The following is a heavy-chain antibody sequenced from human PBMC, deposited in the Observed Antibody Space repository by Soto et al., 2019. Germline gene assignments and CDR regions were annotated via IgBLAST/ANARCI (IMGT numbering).Heavy chain of an antibody. J-gene: IGHJ4*02. CDR2: ISYDGSNK. CDR1: GFTFSSYA. Sequence: QVQLVESGGGVVQPGRSLRLSCAASGFTFSSYAMHWVRQAPGKGLEWWAVISYDGSNKYYADSVKGRFTISRDNSKNTLYLQMNSLRAEDTAVYYCERDRLVVRGVIVQVYFDYWGQGTLVTVSS. CDR3: ERDRLVVRGVIVQVYFDY. V-gene: IGHV3-30-3*01. D-gene: IGHD3-10*01.